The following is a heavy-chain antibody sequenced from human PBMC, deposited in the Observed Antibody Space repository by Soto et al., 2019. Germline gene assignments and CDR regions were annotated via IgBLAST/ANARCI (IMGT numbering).Heavy chain of an antibody. Sequence: EVQLLESGGHLVQPGGSLRLSCVVSGFTFSQYTMNWVRQAPGKGLEWISGIIGGNGDTYYADSVKGRFTISRDNSKNTLFLQMDSLTVGDTAIHYCAKDKVPDGAWDIDYWGQGAPVTVSS. CDR1: GFTFSQYT. V-gene: IGHV3-23*01. CDR2: IIGGNGDT. D-gene: IGHD4-17*01. CDR3: AKDKVPDGAWDIDY. J-gene: IGHJ4*02.